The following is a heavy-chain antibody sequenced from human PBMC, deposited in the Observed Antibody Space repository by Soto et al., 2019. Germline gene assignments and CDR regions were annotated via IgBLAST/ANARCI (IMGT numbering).Heavy chain of an antibody. CDR2: ISGSGGST. D-gene: IGHD2-2*01. CDR1: GFTFSSYA. J-gene: IGHJ4*02. Sequence: GGSLRLSCAASGFTFSSYAMSWVRQAPGKGLEWVSAISGSGGSTYYADSVKGRFTISRDNSKNTLYLQMNSLRAEDTAVYYCAKGKEDIVVVPAAQIDMDYWGQGTLVTVSS. CDR3: AKGKEDIVVVPAAQIDMDY. V-gene: IGHV3-23*01.